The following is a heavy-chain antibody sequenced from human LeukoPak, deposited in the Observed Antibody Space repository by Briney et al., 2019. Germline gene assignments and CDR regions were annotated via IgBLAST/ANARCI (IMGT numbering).Heavy chain of an antibody. CDR1: GGSFSGYY. V-gene: IGHV4-34*01. CDR2: INHSGST. J-gene: IGHJ4*02. CDR3: AREYGSYYDY. Sequence: SETLSLTCAVYGGSFSGYYWSWIRQPPGKGLEWIGEINHSGSTNYNPSLKSRVTISVDTSKNQFSLKLSSVTAADTAVYYCAREYGSYYDYWGQGTLVTVSS. D-gene: IGHD1-26*01.